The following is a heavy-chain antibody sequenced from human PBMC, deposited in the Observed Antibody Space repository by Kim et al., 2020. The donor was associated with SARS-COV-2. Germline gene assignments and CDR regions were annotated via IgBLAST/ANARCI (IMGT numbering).Heavy chain of an antibody. CDR3: ARDQYYDILTGYYRGHYFDY. CDR2: ISYDGSNK. Sequence: GGSLRLSCAASGFTFSSYAMHWVRQAPGKGLEWVAVISYDGSNKYYADSVKGRFTISRDNSKNTLYLQMNSLRAEDTAVYYCARDQYYDILTGYYRGHYFDYWGQGTLVTVSS. V-gene: IGHV3-30*04. CDR1: GFTFSSYA. J-gene: IGHJ4*02. D-gene: IGHD3-9*01.